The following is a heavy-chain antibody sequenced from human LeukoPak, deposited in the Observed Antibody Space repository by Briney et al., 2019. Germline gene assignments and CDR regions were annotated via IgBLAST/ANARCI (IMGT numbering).Heavy chain of an antibody. V-gene: IGHV3-23*01. D-gene: IGHD3-16*01. Sequence: PRGSLRLSCVASGFTFNTYAMSWVRQAPGKGLEWVSAVSTSGSSTYYADSVKGRFSISRDNSKNTLYLQMNSLRAEDAAVYYCAKGARRDSTDIIGDFQHWGQGTLVTVSS. J-gene: IGHJ1*01. CDR1: GFTFNTYA. CDR2: VSTSGSST. CDR3: AKGARRDSTDIIGDFQH.